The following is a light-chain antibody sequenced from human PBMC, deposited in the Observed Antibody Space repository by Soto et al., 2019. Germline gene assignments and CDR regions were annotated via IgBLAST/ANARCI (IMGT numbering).Light chain of an antibody. V-gene: IGKV4-1*01. J-gene: IGKJ4*01. CDR1: QSVLYSSNNKNY. CDR2: WAS. Sequence: DIVMTQSPDSLAVSLGERATINCKSSQSVLYSSNNKNYLAWYQQKPGQPPKLLIYWASTRESGVPDRFSGSGSATEFTLTISSLPAEDLAVYYCQQYYSPPLTFGGGPKVVIK. CDR3: QQYYSPPLT.